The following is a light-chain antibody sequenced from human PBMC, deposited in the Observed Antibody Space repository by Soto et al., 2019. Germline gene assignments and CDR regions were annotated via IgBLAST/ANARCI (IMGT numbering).Light chain of an antibody. CDR2: DAS. J-gene: IGKJ5*01. CDR3: QQSYMDPIT. V-gene: IGKV1-5*01. CDR1: QSVSRR. Sequence: DIQMTQSPSTLSASVGDRITITCRASQSVSRRLAWYQQKPGKAPKLLIYDASSLESGVPSRFSGSGGGTDFTLSISSVQPEDFATYFCQQSYMDPITFGQGTRLEIK.